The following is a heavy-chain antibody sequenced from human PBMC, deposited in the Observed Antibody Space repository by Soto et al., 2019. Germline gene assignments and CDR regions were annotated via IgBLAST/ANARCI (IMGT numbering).Heavy chain of an antibody. CDR1: GFTFSSYS. CDR2: ISSSSSYI. V-gene: IGHV3-21*01. CDR3: ARDLGGSLGKELTSGYAFDI. J-gene: IGHJ3*02. D-gene: IGHD1-7*01. Sequence: GGSLRLSCAASGFTFSSYSMNWVRQAPGKGLEWVSSISSSSSYIYYADSVKGRFTISRDNAKNSLYLQMNSLRAEDTAVYYCARDLGGSLGKELTSGYAFDIWGQGTMVTVSS.